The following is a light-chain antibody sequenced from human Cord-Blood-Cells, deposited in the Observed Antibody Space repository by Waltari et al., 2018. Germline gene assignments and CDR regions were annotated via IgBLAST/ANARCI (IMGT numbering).Light chain of an antibody. CDR3: QSYDSSDQGV. J-gene: IGLJ2*01. V-gene: IGLV6-57*01. Sequence: FMLTQPHSVSESPGKTVTISCTRSSGSIASNYVQWYQQRPGSSPTTVIYEDNQRPSGAPERLSCSIDSSSNSASLTFSGLKTGDEADYYCQSYDSSDQGVFGGGTKLTVL. CDR2: EDN. CDR1: SGSIASNY.